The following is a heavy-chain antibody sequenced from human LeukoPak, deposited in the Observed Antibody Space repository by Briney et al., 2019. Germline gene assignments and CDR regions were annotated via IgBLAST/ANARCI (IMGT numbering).Heavy chain of an antibody. J-gene: IGHJ4*02. Sequence: SETLSLTCAAYGGSFSGYYWSWIRQPPGKGLEWIGEINHSGSTNYNPSLKSRVTISVDTSKNQFSLKLSSVTAADTAVYYCARQYYYGSGSYYKTPSRYDYWGQGTLVTVSS. CDR2: INHSGST. D-gene: IGHD3-10*01. CDR3: ARQYYYGSGSYYKTPSRYDY. CDR1: GGSFSGYY. V-gene: IGHV4-34*01.